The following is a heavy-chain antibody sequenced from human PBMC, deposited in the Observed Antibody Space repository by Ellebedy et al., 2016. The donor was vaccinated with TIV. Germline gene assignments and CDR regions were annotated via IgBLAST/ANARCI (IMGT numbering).Heavy chain of an antibody. D-gene: IGHD1-14*01. Sequence: LSLTCLASGFTFGGYWMSWIRQAPGKGLDLVAFMSSGGGTIYYGDSMKGRFTVSRDNAENSLYLHMNTQRVGDTAVYYCARATGRAALLDYWGQGQMVTVSS. CDR1: GFTFGGYW. CDR3: ARATGRAALLDY. V-gene: IGHV3-11*01. J-gene: IGHJ4*02. CDR2: MSSGGGTI.